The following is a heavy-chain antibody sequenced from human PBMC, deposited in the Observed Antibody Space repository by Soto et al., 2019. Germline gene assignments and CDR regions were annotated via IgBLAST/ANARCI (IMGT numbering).Heavy chain of an antibody. Sequence: SETLSLTCTVSSGSITHENWWNWARQPPGKGLEWIGEISHSGTTNYNPSLKSRLTLSVDMARNELSLKLTAVTAADTAVYYCRKAHTGAYAFDVLGQGIMVT. CDR1: SGSITHENW. CDR3: RKAHTGAYAFDV. J-gene: IGHJ3*01. CDR2: ISHSGTT. V-gene: IGHV4-4*02. D-gene: IGHD7-27*01.